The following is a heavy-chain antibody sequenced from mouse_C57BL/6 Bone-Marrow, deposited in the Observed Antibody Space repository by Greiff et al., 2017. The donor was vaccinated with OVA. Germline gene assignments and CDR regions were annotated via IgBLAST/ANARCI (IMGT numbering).Heavy chain of an antibody. CDR2: IRNKANNHAT. V-gene: IGHV6-6*01. CDR3: TRSTTVDYFDY. CDR1: GFTFSDAW. J-gene: IGHJ2*01. D-gene: IGHD1-1*01. Sequence: EVKLMESGGGLVQPGGSMKLSCAASGFTFSDAWMDWVRQSPEKGLEWVAEIRNKANNHATYYAKSGKGRFTISRDDSKSSVYLQMNSVRAEDTGIYYCTRSTTVDYFDYWGQGTTLTVSS.